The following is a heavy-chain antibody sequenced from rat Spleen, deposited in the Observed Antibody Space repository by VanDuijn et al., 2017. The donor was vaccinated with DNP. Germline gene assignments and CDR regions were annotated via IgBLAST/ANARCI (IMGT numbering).Heavy chain of an antibody. Sequence: VQLQESGPGLVKPSQSLSLTCSVPGYSITSSYRWNWIRKFPGNKMEWMGYISYSGGTRYNPSLKSRISITRDTTKNQFFLQLNSVTIEDTATYYCTRHRKIMPYYYAMDAWGQGASVTVSS. J-gene: IGHJ4*01. CDR3: TRHRKIMPYYYAMDA. V-gene: IGHV3-1*01. CDR1: GYSITSSY. D-gene: IGHD1-12*01. CDR2: ISYSGGT.